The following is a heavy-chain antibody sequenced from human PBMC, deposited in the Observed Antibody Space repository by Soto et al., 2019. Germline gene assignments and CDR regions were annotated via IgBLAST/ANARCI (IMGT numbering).Heavy chain of an antibody. CDR1: GGSISDYY. Sequence: SETLSLTCTVSGGSISDYYWSWIRQPPGKGLEWIGYIFYTGSTDCNPSLKSRVTMSLDTSRNQFSLRLTSVTAADTAVYFCARDSYNFDDWGQGTLVTVSS. CDR3: ARDSYNFDD. CDR2: IFYTGST. D-gene: IGHD5-18*01. V-gene: IGHV4-59*01. J-gene: IGHJ4*02.